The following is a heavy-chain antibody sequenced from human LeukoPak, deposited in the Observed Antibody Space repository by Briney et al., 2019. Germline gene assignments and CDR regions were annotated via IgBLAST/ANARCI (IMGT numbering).Heavy chain of an antibody. V-gene: IGHV3-21*01. CDR1: GFTFSSYS. CDR2: ISSSSYI. CDR3: VKDRRQLGEGVFES. D-gene: IGHD6-13*01. Sequence: PGGSLRLSCAASGFTFSSYSMNWVRQAPGKGLEWVSSISSSSYIYYADSVKGRFTISRDNAKSSLYLQMNSLRAEDTAVYYCVKDRRQLGEGVFESWGQGTLVTVSS. J-gene: IGHJ4*02.